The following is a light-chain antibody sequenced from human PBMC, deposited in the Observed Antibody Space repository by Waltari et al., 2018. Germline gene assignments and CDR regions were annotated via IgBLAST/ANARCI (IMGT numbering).Light chain of an antibody. CDR2: AAS. J-gene: IGKJ2*01. CDR1: QSISSY. CDR3: QQSYSTPRT. V-gene: IGKV1-39*01. Sequence: DIQMTQSPSSLSASVGASVTITCRASQSISSYLNWYQQKPGKAPKLLIYAASSLQSGVPSRFSGSGAGTDFTLTISSLQPEDCATYDCQQSYSTPRTFGQGTKLEIK.